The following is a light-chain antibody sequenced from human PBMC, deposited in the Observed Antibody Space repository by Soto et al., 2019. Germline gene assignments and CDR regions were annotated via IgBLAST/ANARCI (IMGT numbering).Light chain of an antibody. CDR2: GVS. CDR1: QEISGY. V-gene: IGKV1-9*01. J-gene: IGKJ1*01. CDR3: QHLHWA. Sequence: IQLTQSPSYLSASVGDRVTITCRASQEISGYLAWYQQTPGKAPKLLIYGVSTLQDGVSSRFSGRGSGTYFSLTISSLQPEDFATYYCQHLHWAFGPGT.